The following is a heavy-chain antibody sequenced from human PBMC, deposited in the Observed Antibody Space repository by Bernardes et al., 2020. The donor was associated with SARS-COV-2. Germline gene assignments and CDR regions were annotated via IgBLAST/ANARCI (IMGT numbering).Heavy chain of an antibody. J-gene: IGHJ6*03. V-gene: IGHV1-2*02. D-gene: IGHD3-3*01. CDR1: GYTFTGYY. CDR2: INPNSGGT. CDR3: ARGITIFGVVTPNYYYYYMDV. Sequence: KVSCKASGYTFTGYYMHWVRQAPGQGLEWMGWINPNSGGTNYAQKFQGRVTMTRDTSISTAYMELSRLRSDDTAVYYCARGITIFGVVTPNYYYYYMDVWGKGTTVTVSS.